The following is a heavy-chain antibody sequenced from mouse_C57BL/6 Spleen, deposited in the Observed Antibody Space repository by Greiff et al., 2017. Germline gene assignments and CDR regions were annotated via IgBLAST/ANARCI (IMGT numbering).Heavy chain of an antibody. CDR1: GYTFTSYG. CDR2: IYPRSGNT. J-gene: IGHJ4*01. V-gene: IGHV1-81*01. CDR3: ARGDDYDKAMDY. D-gene: IGHD2-4*01. Sequence: QVQLQQSGAELARPGASVKLSCKASGYTFTSYGISWVKQRTGQGLEWIGAIYPRSGNTYYNEKFKGKATLTADKSSSTAYMELRSLTSEDSAVYFCARGDDYDKAMDYWGQGTSVTVSS.